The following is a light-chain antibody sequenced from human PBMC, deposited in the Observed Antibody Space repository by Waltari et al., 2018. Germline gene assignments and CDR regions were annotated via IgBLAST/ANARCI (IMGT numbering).Light chain of an antibody. CDR2: DVT. CDR3: SSYMDTTALEL. J-gene: IGLJ2*01. Sequence: QSALTQPASVSGSPGQSITISCTGTSSDIGSYHYVSWYQQHPGKAPKLIIFDVTKRPSGVSMRFSGSKSGNTASLDISGLQGEDEAVYYCSSYMDTTALELFGGGTSLTVL. V-gene: IGLV2-14*03. CDR1: SSDIGSYHY.